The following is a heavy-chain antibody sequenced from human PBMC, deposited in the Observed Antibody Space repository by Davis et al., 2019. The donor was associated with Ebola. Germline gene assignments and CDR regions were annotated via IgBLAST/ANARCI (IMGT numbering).Heavy chain of an antibody. V-gene: IGHV4-39*01. CDR1: GGSISSSSYY. CDR2: IYYSGST. Sequence: MPSETLSLTCTVSGGSISSSSYYWGWIRQPPGKGLEWLGSIYYSGSTYYNPSLKSRVTISVDTSKNQFSLKLSSVTAADKAVYYCARHHARGSGYSDYWGQGTLVTVSS. D-gene: IGHD6-19*01. CDR3: ARHHARGSGYSDY. J-gene: IGHJ4*02.